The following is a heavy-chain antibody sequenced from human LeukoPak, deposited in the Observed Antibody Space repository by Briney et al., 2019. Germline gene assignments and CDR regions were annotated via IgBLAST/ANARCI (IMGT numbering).Heavy chain of an antibody. CDR3: ARDLGYCTGGTCYPNWFDP. V-gene: IGHV1-3*01. CDR2: INAGNDKT. D-gene: IGHD2-15*01. Sequence: ASVKDSCKASGYTFTSYAMHWVRQAPGQRLEWMGWINAGNDKTKYSQKFQGRVTITRDTSASTAYMELNSLRSEDTAVYYGARDLGYCTGGTCYPNWFDPWGQGTLVTVSS. J-gene: IGHJ5*02. CDR1: GYTFTSYA.